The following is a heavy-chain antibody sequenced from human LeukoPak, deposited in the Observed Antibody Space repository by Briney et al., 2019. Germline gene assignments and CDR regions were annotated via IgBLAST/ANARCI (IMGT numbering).Heavy chain of an antibody. CDR2: ISAYNGNT. CDR3: ARLQNYYDSSGAFYGMDV. V-gene: IGHV1-18*04. J-gene: IGHJ6*02. Sequence: ASVKVSCKASGYTFTSYYMHWVRQARGQGLEWMGWISAYNGNTNYAQKLQGRVTMTTDTSTSTAYMELRSLRSDDTAVYYCARLQNYYDSSGAFYGMDVWGQGTTVTVSS. D-gene: IGHD3-22*01. CDR1: GYTFTSYY.